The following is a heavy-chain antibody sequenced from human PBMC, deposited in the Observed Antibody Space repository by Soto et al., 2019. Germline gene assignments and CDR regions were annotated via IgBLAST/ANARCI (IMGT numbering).Heavy chain of an antibody. J-gene: IGHJ4*02. Sequence: LSLTCNFSVGSISSGDYYWSCIRQPPGKGLEWIGYIYYSGSTYYNPSLKSRLNISVDTSKNQFFLRLSSVTAADTAVFYCARVSEYSSSFYFDYWGQGTLVTISS. V-gene: IGHV4-30-4*01. CDR1: VGSISSGDYY. CDR2: IYYSGST. CDR3: ARVSEYSSSFYFDY. D-gene: IGHD6-6*01.